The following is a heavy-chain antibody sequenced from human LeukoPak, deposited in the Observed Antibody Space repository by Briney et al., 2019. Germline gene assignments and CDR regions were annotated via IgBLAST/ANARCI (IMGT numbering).Heavy chain of an antibody. CDR3: ARGKTQMQLWLPRVPNWFDP. J-gene: IGHJ5*02. Sequence: SVKVSCKASGGTFSSYAISWVRQAPGQGLEWMGGIIPIFGTANYAQKFQGRVTITTDESTSTAYMELSSLRSEDTAVYYCARGKTQMQLWLPRVPNWFDPWGQGTLVTVSS. CDR2: IIPIFGTA. D-gene: IGHD5-18*01. CDR1: GGTFSSYA. V-gene: IGHV1-69*05.